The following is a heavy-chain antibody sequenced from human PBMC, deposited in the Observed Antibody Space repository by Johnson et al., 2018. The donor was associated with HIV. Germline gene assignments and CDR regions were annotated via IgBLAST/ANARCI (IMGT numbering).Heavy chain of an antibody. Sequence: QVQLVESGGGVVQPGRSLRLSCAASGFTFSSYAMHWVRQAPGKGLEWVAVISYDGSNKYYADSVKGRFTISRDNSKNTLYLQMNSLRAGDTAVYYCARDRASRLWVGATQFAFDIWGQGTMVTVSS. CDR3: ARDRASRLWVGATQFAFDI. J-gene: IGHJ3*02. V-gene: IGHV3-30-3*01. CDR1: GFTFSSYA. CDR2: ISYDGSNK. D-gene: IGHD2-21*01.